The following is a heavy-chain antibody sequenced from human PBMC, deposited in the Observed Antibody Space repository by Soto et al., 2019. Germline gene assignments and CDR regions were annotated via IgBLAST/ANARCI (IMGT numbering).Heavy chain of an antibody. CDR1: GGSINYSY. Sequence: SETLSLTCTVSGGSINYSYWTWIRQPPGKGLEWIGYISYTGSANYNASLKSRLTISVDASKNQFSLKLSSVTAADTALYYCARVNYGDYYYGMDVWGQGTTVTVS. V-gene: IGHV4-59*01. CDR2: ISYTGSA. J-gene: IGHJ6*02. CDR3: ARVNYGDYYYGMDV. D-gene: IGHD4-17*01.